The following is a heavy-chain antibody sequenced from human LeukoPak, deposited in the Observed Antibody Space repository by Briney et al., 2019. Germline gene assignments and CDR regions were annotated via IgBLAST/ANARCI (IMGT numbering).Heavy chain of an antibody. J-gene: IGHJ5*02. CDR2: IFYSGST. D-gene: IGHD5-18*01. CDR1: GGSISTYY. Sequence: SETLSLTCTVSGGSISTYYWNWIRQPPGKGLEWIGDIFYSGSTNYNPSLESRVTISVDMSKNQFSLRLSSVTAADTAVYYCARENYIGYSLEWFDPWGQGTLVTVSS. V-gene: IGHV4-59*01. CDR3: ARENYIGYSLEWFDP.